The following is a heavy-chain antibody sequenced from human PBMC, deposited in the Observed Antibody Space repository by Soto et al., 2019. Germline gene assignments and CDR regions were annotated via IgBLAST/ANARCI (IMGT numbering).Heavy chain of an antibody. Sequence: QVQLVQSGAEVKKPGSSVKISYKASGGTFSSNTINWVRQAAGQGLEWMGGIIPLFGTPNYPEKFQGRVTITADKSTNTEYMELSGLRSEDTAVYYCASKAACGGDCYAFDSWGQGTLVTVS. CDR2: IIPLFGTP. CDR1: GGTFSSNT. V-gene: IGHV1-69*06. CDR3: ASKAACGGDCYAFDS. J-gene: IGHJ4*02. D-gene: IGHD2-21*02.